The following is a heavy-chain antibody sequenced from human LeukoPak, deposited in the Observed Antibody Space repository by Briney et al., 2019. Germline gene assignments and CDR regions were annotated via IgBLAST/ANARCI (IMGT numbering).Heavy chain of an antibody. V-gene: IGHV1-2*02. CDR3: ARGWSGSYYSHYYYYMDL. Sequence: ASVKVSCKAYGYTFTGYYMHWVRQAPGQGLELMGWINPNSGGTNYAQKFQGRVTMTRDTSISTAYMELSRLRCEDTAVYYCARGWSGSYYSHYYYYMDLWGKGTTVTVYS. J-gene: IGHJ6*03. D-gene: IGHD1-26*01. CDR1: GYTFTGYY. CDR2: INPNSGGT.